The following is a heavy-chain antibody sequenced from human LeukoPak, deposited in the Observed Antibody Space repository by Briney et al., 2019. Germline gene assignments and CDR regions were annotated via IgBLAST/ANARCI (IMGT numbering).Heavy chain of an antibody. CDR3: AKALYSGSWYGDY. D-gene: IGHD6-13*01. Sequence: PGGSLGLSCAASGFTFSSYGMHWVRQAPGKGLEWVAIISYDGGNKYYADSVQGRFTISRDNSKNTLYLQMNSLRTEDTAVYYCAKALYSGSWYGDYWGQGNMIPVSS. CDR2: ISYDGGNK. CDR1: GFTFSSYG. V-gene: IGHV3-30*18. J-gene: IGHJ4*02.